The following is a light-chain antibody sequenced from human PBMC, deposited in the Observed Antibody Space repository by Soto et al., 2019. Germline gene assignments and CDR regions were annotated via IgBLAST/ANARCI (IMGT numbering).Light chain of an antibody. V-gene: IGKV3-15*01. CDR1: QSVNAN. CDR3: QQYNTWLWT. CDR2: GAS. Sequence: EVVMTQSPATLSVSPGERATLSCRASQSVNANLAWYQQKPGQAPRLLIHGASNRATGIPARFSGSGFGTEFILNICSLQSEDFAVYYCQQYNTWLWTFGQGTKVEI. J-gene: IGKJ1*01.